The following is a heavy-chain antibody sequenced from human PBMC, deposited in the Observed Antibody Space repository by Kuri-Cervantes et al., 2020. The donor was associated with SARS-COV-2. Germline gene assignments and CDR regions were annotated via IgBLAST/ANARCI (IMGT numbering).Heavy chain of an antibody. J-gene: IGHJ5*02. D-gene: IGHD3-22*01. V-gene: IGHV1-46*01. CDR3: ARGPDTMTRRFDP. Sequence: ASVKVSCKTSGYTFTDYYMHWVRQAPGQGLEWMGIITPSGDKTCYAQKFRGRVTMTRDTSTSAAYMELGSLRSEDTAVYYCARGPDTMTRRFDPWGQGTLVTVSS. CDR1: GYTFTDYY. CDR2: ITPSGDKT.